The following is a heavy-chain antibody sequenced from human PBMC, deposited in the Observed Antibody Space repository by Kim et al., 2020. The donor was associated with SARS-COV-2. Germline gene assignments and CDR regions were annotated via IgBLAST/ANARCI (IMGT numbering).Heavy chain of an antibody. CDR1: GFTFSSYG. V-gene: IGHV3-30*03. Sequence: GGSLRLSCAASGFTFSSYGMHWVRQAPGKGLEWVAVISYDGSNKYYADSVKGRFTISRDNSKNTLYLQMNSLRAEDTAVYYCAILEGSYSSSRSIAGITTDYWGQGTLVTVSS. D-gene: IGHD6-6*01. J-gene: IGHJ4*02. CDR3: AILEGSYSSSRSIAGITTDY. CDR2: ISYDGSNK.